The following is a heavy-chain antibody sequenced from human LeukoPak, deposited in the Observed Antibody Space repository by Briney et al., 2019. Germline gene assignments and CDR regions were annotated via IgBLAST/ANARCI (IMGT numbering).Heavy chain of an antibody. CDR3: AKDRKISGPLFDP. D-gene: IGHD6-19*01. CDR1: GSTFRNYA. V-gene: IGHV3-23*01. J-gene: IGHJ5*02. CDR2: ISGGSGDVI. Sequence: PGGSLRLSCAASGSTFRNYAMSWVRQAAGQGLEWVSVISGGSGDVIYYAESVKGRFTISRDNSKNTLYLQMNSLRAEDTAVYYCAKDRKISGPLFDPWGLGALVTVSS.